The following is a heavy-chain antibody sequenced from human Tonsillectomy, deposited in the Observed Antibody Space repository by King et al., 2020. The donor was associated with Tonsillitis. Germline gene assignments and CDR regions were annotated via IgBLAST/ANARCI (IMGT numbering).Heavy chain of an antibody. D-gene: IGHD5/OR15-5a*01. CDR3: ARGVFGAPVS. CDR1: GLTVSPNY. Sequence: VQLVESGGGLVQSGGSLRLSCVTSGLTVSPNYMNWVRQAPGKGLEWVSILYSGGSIYYSDSVKGRFTISRDNSKNTLYLQMNHLRAEDTAVYFCARGVFGAPVSWGQGTLVTVSS. J-gene: IGHJ5*02. CDR2: LYSGGSI. V-gene: IGHV3-66*01.